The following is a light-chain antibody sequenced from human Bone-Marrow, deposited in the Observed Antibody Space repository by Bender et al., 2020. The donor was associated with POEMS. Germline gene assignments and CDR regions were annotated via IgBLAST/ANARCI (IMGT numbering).Light chain of an antibody. CDR3: GTWDNSLGAGV. CDR2: DNN. Sequence: QSVLTQPPSASGTPGQRVTISCSGSSSNIGRNYVCWYQQLPGTAPKLLIYDNNKRASGIPDRFSGSMSGTSATLGITGLQTGDEADYYCGTWDNSLGAGVFGGGTKVTVL. J-gene: IGLJ3*02. CDR1: SSNIGRNY. V-gene: IGLV1-51*01.